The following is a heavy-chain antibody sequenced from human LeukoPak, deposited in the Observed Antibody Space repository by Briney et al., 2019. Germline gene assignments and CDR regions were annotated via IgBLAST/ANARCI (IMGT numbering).Heavy chain of an antibody. CDR3: AKTTVVIITPSFFYFDY. Sequence: GGSLRLSCAASGFNFNTYAMSWVRQAPGKGMAWVSVLSGSGATTYYADSVKGRFTISRDNSKNTLYLQMNSLRAEDTAVYYCAKTTVVIITPSFFYFDYWGQGTLVTVSS. D-gene: IGHD3-22*01. CDR2: LSGSGATT. J-gene: IGHJ4*02. V-gene: IGHV3-23*01. CDR1: GFNFNTYA.